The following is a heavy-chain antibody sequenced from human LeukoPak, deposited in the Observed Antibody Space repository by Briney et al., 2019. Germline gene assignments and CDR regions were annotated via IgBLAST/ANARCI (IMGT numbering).Heavy chain of an antibody. J-gene: IGHJ2*01. CDR1: GGSFSGYY. D-gene: IGHD2-2*01. Sequence: PSETLSLTCAVYGGSFSGYYWSWIRQPPGKGLEWIGEINHSGSTNYNPSLKSRVTISVDTSKNQFPLKLSSVTAADTAVYYCAGGPDIVVVPAAYDYWYFDLWGRGTLVTVSS. CDR2: INHSGST. CDR3: AGGPDIVVVPAAYDYWYFDL. V-gene: IGHV4-34*01.